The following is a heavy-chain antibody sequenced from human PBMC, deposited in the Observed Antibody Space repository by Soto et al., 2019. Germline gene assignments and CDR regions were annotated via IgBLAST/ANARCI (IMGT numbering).Heavy chain of an antibody. CDR2: IWYDGSNK. D-gene: IGHD6-19*01. Sequence: PGGSLRLSCAASGFTFSSYGMHWVRQAPGKGLEWVAVIWYDGSNKYYADSVKGRFTISRDNSKNTLYLQMNSLRAEDTAVYYCARDRHPFKRPVIAVAGPGTDYWGQGTLVTAPQ. V-gene: IGHV3-33*01. J-gene: IGHJ4*02. CDR3: ARDRHPFKRPVIAVAGPGTDY. CDR1: GFTFSSYG.